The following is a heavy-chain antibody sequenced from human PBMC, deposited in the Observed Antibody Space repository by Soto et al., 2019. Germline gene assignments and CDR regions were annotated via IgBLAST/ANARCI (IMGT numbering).Heavy chain of an antibody. CDR2: IYSDGST. CDR3: AKIDGDPPH. V-gene: IGHV3-66*01. Sequence: GGSLRLSCAVSGFTVSRNYMSWVRQAPGKGLECVSVIYSDGSTYYADSVKGRFTISRDNSKNTLYLQINSLRAEDTAVYYCAKIDGDPPHWGQGTLVTVSS. CDR1: GFTVSRNY. J-gene: IGHJ1*01.